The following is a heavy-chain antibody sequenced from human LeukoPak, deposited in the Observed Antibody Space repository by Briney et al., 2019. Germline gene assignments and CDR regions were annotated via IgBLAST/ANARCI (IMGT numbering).Heavy chain of an antibody. J-gene: IGHJ3*02. D-gene: IGHD3-10*01. CDR1: GFTFSDYF. Sequence: PGGSLRLSCAASGFTFSDYFMSWTRQAPGKGREWVSYISNSGSIIYYADSVKGRFTISRDNAKNSLYLQMNSLRAEDTAVYYCARDFGLFQRLAFDTWGQGTMVTVYS. CDR3: ARDFGLFQRLAFDT. CDR2: ISNSGSII. V-gene: IGHV3-11*01.